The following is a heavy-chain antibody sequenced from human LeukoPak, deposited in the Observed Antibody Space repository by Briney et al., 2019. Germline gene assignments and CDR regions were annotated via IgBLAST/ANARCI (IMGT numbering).Heavy chain of an antibody. CDR2: ISHSGST. J-gene: IGHJ4*02. D-gene: IGHD3-22*01. CDR1: GGSFSGYY. CDR3: ARSGYYYDSSPPRFDY. V-gene: IGHV4-34*01. Sequence: TPSETLSLTSAVYGGSFSGYYWSWIRQPPGKGLEWIGEISHSGSTNYNPSLKSRVTMSVDTSKNQFSLKLSSVTAADTAVYYCARSGYYYDSSPPRFDYWGQGTLVTVSS.